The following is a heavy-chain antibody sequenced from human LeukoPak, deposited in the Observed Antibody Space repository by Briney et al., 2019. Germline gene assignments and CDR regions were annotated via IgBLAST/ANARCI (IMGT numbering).Heavy chain of an antibody. CDR1: GASISSYY. J-gene: IGHJ4*02. Sequence: SSECLSLTCTVSGASISSYYTSWIRQPPGKGLEWIGYMYYSVSTKYNPTLKSRVTMSVDTSKNHFPLELSSVTAADTSVYYCARGRSTIWLDYWGQGTLVTVSS. D-gene: IGHD2-2*01. CDR3: ARGRSTIWLDY. CDR2: MYYSVST. V-gene: IGHV4-59*08.